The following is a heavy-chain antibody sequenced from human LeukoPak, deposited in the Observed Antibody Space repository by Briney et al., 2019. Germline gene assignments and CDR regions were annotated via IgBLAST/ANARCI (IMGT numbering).Heavy chain of an antibody. CDR1: GFTFSSYS. J-gene: IGHJ4*02. V-gene: IGHV3-21*04. Sequence: KPGGSLRLSCAASGFTFSSYSMNWVRQAPRKGLEWVSSISSSSYIYYADSVKGRFTISRDNSRNILYLQMNALRVEDTAVYYCVKPLCSRTTCYRYFDYWGQGIPVAVSS. CDR3: VKPLCSRTTCYRYFDY. CDR2: ISSSSYI. D-gene: IGHD2-2*01.